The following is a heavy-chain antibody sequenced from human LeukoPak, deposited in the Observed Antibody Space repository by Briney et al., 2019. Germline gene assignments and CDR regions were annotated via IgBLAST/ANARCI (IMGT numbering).Heavy chain of an antibody. V-gene: IGHV4-59*01. CDR1: GGSISSYY. CDR2: IYYRVNT. D-gene: IGHD3-10*01. Sequence: SETLSLTCNVSGGSISSYYWSWIRQSPEKGLEWIGYIYYRVNTNYNPSLTSRVTISVDTSKNQFSLKLNSVTAADTAVYLCARSSGSGSIYYYGMDVWGQGTTVTVSS. CDR3: ARSSGSGSIYYYGMDV. J-gene: IGHJ6*02.